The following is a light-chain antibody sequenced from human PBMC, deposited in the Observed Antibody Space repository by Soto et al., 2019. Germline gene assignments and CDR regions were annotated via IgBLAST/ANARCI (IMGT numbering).Light chain of an antibody. J-gene: IGKJ1*01. CDR2: GAS. CDR1: QSVSSRY. V-gene: IGKV3-20*01. CDR3: QQYGSFPLT. Sequence: IVVTQSPGTLSFYPGERATLSCSARQSVSSRYLAWYQQKPGQAPRLLIYGASSRSAGLPDRFSGSGSGTDFTVTIISLETEDFAVYYCQQYGSFPLTFGKGTKVEIK.